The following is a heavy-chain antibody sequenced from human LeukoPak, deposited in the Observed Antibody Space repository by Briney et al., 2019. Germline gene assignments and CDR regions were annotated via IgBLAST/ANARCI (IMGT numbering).Heavy chain of an antibody. CDR1: GGSISSSSYY. CDR2: INHSGST. J-gene: IGHJ6*02. CDR3: ARVTYSSGWTIYYYYGMDV. D-gene: IGHD6-19*01. V-gene: IGHV4-39*07. Sequence: SETLSLTCTVSGGSISSSSYYWSWIRQPPGKGLEWIGEINHSGSTNYNPSLKSRVTISVDTSENQFSLKLSSVTAADTAVYYCARVTYSSGWTIYYYYGMDVWGQGTTVTVSS.